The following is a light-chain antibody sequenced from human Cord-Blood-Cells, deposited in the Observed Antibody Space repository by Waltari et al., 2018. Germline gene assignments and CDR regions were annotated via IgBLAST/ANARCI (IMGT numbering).Light chain of an antibody. J-gene: IGKJ1*01. CDR1: QSISSW. Sequence: DIQMTQSPSTLSASVGARVTITCRASQSISSWLAWYQQKPGKAPKLLIYDASSLESGVPPRFSGSGSGTEFTLTISSLQPDDFATYYCQQYNSYSGTFGQGTKVEIK. CDR2: DAS. CDR3: QQYNSYSGT. V-gene: IGKV1-5*01.